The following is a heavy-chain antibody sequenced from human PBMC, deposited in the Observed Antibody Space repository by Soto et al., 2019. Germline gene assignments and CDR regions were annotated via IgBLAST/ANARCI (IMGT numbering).Heavy chain of an antibody. CDR2: ISGSGGST. Sequence: EVQLLESGGGLVQPGGSLRLSCAASGFTFSSYAMSWVRQAPGKGLEWVSAISGSGGSTYYADSVKGRFTISRDNSKNTLYLQMNSLRAEDTAVYYCAKRGIAVAQLRYYYGMDVWGQGTTVTVSS. D-gene: IGHD6-19*01. V-gene: IGHV3-23*01. CDR3: AKRGIAVAQLRYYYGMDV. CDR1: GFTFSSYA. J-gene: IGHJ6*02.